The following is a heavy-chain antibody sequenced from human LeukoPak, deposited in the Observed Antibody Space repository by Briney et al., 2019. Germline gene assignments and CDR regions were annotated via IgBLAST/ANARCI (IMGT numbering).Heavy chain of an antibody. V-gene: IGHV3-23*01. J-gene: IGHJ6*03. CDR3: AKVPRGEYQLLFDYYYYMDV. CDR1: GFTFSSYA. CDR2: ISGSGGST. D-gene: IGHD2-2*01. Sequence: GVLRLSCAASGFTFSSYAMSWVRQAPGKGLEWVSAISGSGGSTYYADSVKGRFTISRDNSKNTLYLQMNSLRAEDTAVYYCAKVPRGEYQLLFDYYYYMDVWGKGTTVTVSS.